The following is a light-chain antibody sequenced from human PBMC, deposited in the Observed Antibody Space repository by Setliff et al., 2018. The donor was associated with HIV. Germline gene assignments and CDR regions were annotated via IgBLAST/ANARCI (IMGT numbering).Light chain of an antibody. Sequence: DFVMTQSPDSLAVSLGERATINCKSSQSVLYSSNNLNYLAWYQQKPGQPPKLLIYWASTRESGVPDRFSGSGSGTDFTLTISSLQAEDVAVYYCQQYYSTPPITFGQGTRLEIK. J-gene: IGKJ5*01. CDR3: QQYYSTPPIT. V-gene: IGKV4-1*01. CDR1: QSVLYSSNNLNY. CDR2: WAS.